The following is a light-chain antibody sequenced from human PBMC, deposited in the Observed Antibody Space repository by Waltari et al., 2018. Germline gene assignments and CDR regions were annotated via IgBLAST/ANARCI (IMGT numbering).Light chain of an antibody. V-gene: IGLV4-69*01. CDR1: SGHSTYA. CDR2: VNNDGSH. CDR3: QTWGTGIWV. J-gene: IGLJ3*02. Sequence: QLVLTQSSSASASLGASVKLTCTLSSGHSTYAIAWHQQQPEKGPRFLMKVNNDGSHNKGDGIPDRVSGSSSGAERYLTISSLQSEDEADYYCQTWGTGIWVFGGGTKLTVL.